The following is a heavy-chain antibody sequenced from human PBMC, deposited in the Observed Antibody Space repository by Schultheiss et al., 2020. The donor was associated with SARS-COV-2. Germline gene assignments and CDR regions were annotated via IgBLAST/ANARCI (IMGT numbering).Heavy chain of an antibody. CDR3: ARDRSSGWSNFDY. D-gene: IGHD6-19*01. V-gene: IGHV4-4*07. J-gene: IGHJ4*02. CDR2: IHSTGTT. Sequence: SETLSLTCTVSGGSIIDYFWSWIRQPAGKRLEWIGRIHSTGTTTYNPSLGGRVTMSVDTSKNQFSLKLSSVTAADTAVYYCARDRSSGWSNFDYWGQGTLVTVSS. CDR1: GGSIIDYF.